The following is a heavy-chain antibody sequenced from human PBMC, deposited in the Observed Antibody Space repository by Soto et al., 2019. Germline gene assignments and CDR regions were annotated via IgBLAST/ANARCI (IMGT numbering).Heavy chain of an antibody. CDR1: GYFFTNND. V-gene: IGHV1-8*01. Sequence: ASVKVSCKASGYFFTNNDVSWVRQATGQGLEWMGWMNPGSSDTGYAQKFQGRVTMTRDVSIATAYMELSSLRSDDTAIYYCARMETFGSINWFDPWGQGTLVTVSS. CDR3: ARMETFGSINWFDP. D-gene: IGHD3-16*01. J-gene: IGHJ5*02. CDR2: MNPGSSDT.